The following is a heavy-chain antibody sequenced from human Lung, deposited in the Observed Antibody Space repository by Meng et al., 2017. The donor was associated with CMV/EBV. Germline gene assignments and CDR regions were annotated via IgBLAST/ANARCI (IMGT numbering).Heavy chain of an antibody. CDR2: ITTNTGNP. CDR3: ARLYCSGGSCYTIDY. CDR1: GYPFTGYA. V-gene: IGHV7-4-1*02. Sequence: QDNLVQSGSGLKKPGASVNVSRKASGYPFTGYAMNWVRQAPGQGLEWMGWITTNTGNPTYAQGFTGRFVFSLDTSVSTAYLQISSLKAADTAVYYCARLYCSGGSCYTIDYWGQGTLVTVSS. J-gene: IGHJ4*02. D-gene: IGHD2-15*01.